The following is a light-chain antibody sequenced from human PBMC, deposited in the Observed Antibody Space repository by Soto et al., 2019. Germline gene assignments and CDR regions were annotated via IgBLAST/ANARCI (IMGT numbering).Light chain of an antibody. CDR2: GAS. V-gene: IGKV3-15*01. CDR1: QSVASN. J-gene: IGKJ4*01. CDR3: HQYNQWPLT. Sequence: EVVMTQSPASLSVSPGERATLSCRASQSVASNSAWYQQRPGQAPRLLIYGASTRATGIPARFSGSGSGTEFTLTINSLQSEDFAIYYCHQYNQWPLTFGGGTKVEVK.